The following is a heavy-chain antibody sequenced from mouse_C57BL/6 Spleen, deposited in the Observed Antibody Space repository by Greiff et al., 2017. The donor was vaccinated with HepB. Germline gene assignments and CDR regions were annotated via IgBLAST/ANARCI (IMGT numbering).Heavy chain of an antibody. J-gene: IGHJ2*01. CDR3: ARSGLGPPFDY. Sequence: VQRVESGAELVKPGASVKISCKASGYAFSSYWMNWVKQRPGKGLEWIGQIYPGDGDTNYNGKFKGKATLTADKSSSTAYMQLSSLTSEDSAVYFCARSGLGPPFDYWGQGTTLTVSS. V-gene: IGHV1-80*01. D-gene: IGHD3-3*01. CDR2: IYPGDGDT. CDR1: GYAFSSYW.